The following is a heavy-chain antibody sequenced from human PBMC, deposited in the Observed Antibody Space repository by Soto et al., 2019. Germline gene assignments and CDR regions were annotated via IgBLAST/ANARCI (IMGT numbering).Heavy chain of an antibody. CDR1: GGSISSCGYS. CDR2: IYHSGST. Sequence: PSETLSLTCAVPGGSISSCGYSWGWIRQPPGKGLEWIGYIYHSGSTYYNPSLKSRVTISVDRSKNQVSLKLRSVTAADTAVYYWARERDPIWFDPWGQGTLVTVST. J-gene: IGHJ5*02. CDR3: ARERDPIWFDP. V-gene: IGHV4-30-2*01.